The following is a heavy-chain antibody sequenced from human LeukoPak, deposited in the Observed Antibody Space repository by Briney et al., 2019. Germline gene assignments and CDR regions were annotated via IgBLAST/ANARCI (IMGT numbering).Heavy chain of an antibody. CDR1: GGTFSSYA. CDR3: ARDGTYYYGSGSKLTLDY. D-gene: IGHD3-10*01. CDR2: IIPIFGTA. V-gene: IGHV1-69*13. J-gene: IGHJ4*02. Sequence: GASVKVSCKASGGTFSSYAISWVRQAPGQGLEWMGGIIPIFGTANYAQKFQGRVTITADESTSTAYMELSSLRSEDTAVYYCARDGTYYYGSGSKLTLDYWGQGTLVTVSS.